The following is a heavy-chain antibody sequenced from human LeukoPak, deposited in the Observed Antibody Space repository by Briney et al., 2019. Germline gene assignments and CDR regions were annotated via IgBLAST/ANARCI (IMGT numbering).Heavy chain of an antibody. J-gene: IGHJ6*03. CDR3: ARDVGLLWFGEFHYYYYYMDV. CDR1: GGTFSSYA. V-gene: IGHV1-69*13. D-gene: IGHD3-10*01. Sequence: SVKVSCKASGGTFSSYAISWVRQAPGQGLEWMGGIIPIFGTANYAQKFQGRVTITADESTSTAYMELRSLRSDDTAVYYCARDVGLLWFGEFHYYYYYMDVWGKGTTVTVSS. CDR2: IIPIFGTA.